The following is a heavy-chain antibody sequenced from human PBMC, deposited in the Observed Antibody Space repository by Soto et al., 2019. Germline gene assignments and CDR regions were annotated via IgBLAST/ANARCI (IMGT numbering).Heavy chain of an antibody. CDR3: AREGARGYYGSGSYYGADYYYGMDV. V-gene: IGHV3-21*01. CDR2: ISSSSSYI. D-gene: IGHD3-10*01. Sequence: GGSLRLFCAASGFTFSSYSMNWVRQAPGKGLEWVSSISSSSSYIYYADSVKGRFTISRDNAKNSLYLQMNSLRAEDTAVYYCAREGARGYYGSGSYYGADYYYGMDVWGQGTTVTVSS. J-gene: IGHJ6*02. CDR1: GFTFSSYS.